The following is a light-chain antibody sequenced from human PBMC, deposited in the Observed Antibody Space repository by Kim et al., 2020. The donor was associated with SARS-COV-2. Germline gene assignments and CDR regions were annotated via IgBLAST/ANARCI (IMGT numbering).Light chain of an antibody. CDR3: QQTYTTPCT. CDR1: QSISTY. V-gene: IGKV1-39*01. Sequence: DIQMTQSPSSLSASVGDRVTITCRASQSISTYLNWYQQKPGKAPQLLISATFTLQSAVPSRFSGSGSGTDFTLTISSLQPEDFATYYCQQTYTTPCTFGQGTKVDIK. CDR2: ATF. J-gene: IGKJ1*01.